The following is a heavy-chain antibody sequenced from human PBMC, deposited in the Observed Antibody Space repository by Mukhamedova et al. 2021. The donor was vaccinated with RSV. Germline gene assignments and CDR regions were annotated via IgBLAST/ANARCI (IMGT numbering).Heavy chain of an antibody. J-gene: IGHJ4*02. CDR3: ARSSGSYFGY. V-gene: IGHV3-30*01. CDR2: VSYDGSNK. D-gene: IGHD1-26*01. Sequence: VRQAPGKGLEWVAAVSYDGSNKYYADSVKGRFTIARDNSKNTLYLQMNSLRAEDTAVYYCARSSGSYFGYWGQGALVSVSS.